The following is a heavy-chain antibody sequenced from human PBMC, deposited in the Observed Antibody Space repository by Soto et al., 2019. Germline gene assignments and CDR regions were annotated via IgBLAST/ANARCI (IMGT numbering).Heavy chain of an antibody. CDR2: ISWNGAFI. CDR3: TRDIFRTITTVDF. Sequence: EVQLVESGGGLVQPGRSLRLSCVASGFDFDDHAMRWVRQAPGKGLEWVSGISWNGAFIGYANSVRGRFTISRDDAKNSLYLQMNSLRPEDTALYYCTRDIFRTITTVDFGGQGPLVTVSS. D-gene: IGHD4-4*01. V-gene: IGHV3-9*01. CDR1: GFDFDDHA. J-gene: IGHJ4*02.